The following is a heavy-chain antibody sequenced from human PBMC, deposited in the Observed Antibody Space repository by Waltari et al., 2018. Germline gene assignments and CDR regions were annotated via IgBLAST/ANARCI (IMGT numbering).Heavy chain of an antibody. J-gene: IGHJ5*02. CDR2: IYYSGST. CDR1: GGSISSGDYY. D-gene: IGHD1-1*01. V-gene: IGHV4-30-4*08. Sequence: QVQLQESGPGLVKPSQTLSLTCTLSGGSISSGDYYWSLLRQPPGKGLEWIGYIYYSGSTYYNPSLKSRVTISVDTSKNQFSLKLSSVTAADTAVYYCACAPPGTGFNWFDPWGQGTLVTVST. CDR3: ACAPPGTGFNWFDP.